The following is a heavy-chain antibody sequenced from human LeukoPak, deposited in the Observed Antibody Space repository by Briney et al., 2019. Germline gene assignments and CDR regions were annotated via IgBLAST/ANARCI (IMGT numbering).Heavy chain of an antibody. Sequence: GGSLRLSCAASGFTVSSKYMSWVRRAPGKGLEWVSVISSGGRTYYADSVKGRFTISRDTSKNTLYLQMNSLRAEDTAVYYCASYSSSWYGGYFDYWGQGTLVTVSS. J-gene: IGHJ4*02. CDR2: ISSGGRT. D-gene: IGHD6-13*01. V-gene: IGHV3-53*01. CDR1: GFTVSSKY. CDR3: ASYSSSWYGGYFDY.